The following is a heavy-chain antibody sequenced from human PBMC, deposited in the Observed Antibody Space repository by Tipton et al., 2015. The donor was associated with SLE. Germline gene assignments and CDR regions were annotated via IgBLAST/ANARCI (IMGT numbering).Heavy chain of an antibody. V-gene: IGHV1-18*01. D-gene: IGHD2-2*01. J-gene: IGHJ5*02. CDR3: ARGGYCSSTSCSGWFDP. Sequence: QLVQSGAEVKKPGASVKASCKASGYTFTSYGISWVRQAPGQGLEWMGWISAYNGNTNYAQKLQGRVTMTTDTSTSTAYMELSSLRSEDTAVYYCARGGYCSSTSCSGWFDPWGQGTLVTVSS. CDR2: ISAYNGNT. CDR1: GYTFTSYG.